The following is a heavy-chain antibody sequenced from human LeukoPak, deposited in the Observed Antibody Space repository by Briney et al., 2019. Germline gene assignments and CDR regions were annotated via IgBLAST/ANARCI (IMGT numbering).Heavy chain of an antibody. Sequence: ASVKVSCKASGYTFTSYDINWVRQATGQGLEWMGWMNPNSGNTGYAQKFQGRVTMTRNTSVSTAYMELSSLRSEDTAVYYCARLSLRLFHAFDIWGQGTMVTVSS. J-gene: IGHJ3*02. D-gene: IGHD2-21*01. V-gene: IGHV1-8*01. CDR1: GYTFTSYD. CDR3: ARLSLRLFHAFDI. CDR2: MNPNSGNT.